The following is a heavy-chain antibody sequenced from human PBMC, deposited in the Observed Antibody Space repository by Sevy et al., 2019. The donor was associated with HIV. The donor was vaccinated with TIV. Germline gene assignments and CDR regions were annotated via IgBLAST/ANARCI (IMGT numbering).Heavy chain of an antibody. CDR1: GYIFSDYH. Sequence: ASVKVSCKASGYIFSDYHIHWARQAPGQRLEWMGWINGKSGDTEYAEKFQGRVTMSRETSISTANMELTRLQSDDTAVYYCEKVGVGWSAFFDPWGQGTLVTVSS. CDR3: EKVGVGWSAFFDP. V-gene: IGHV1-2*02. CDR2: INGKSGDT. D-gene: IGHD3-3*01. J-gene: IGHJ5*02.